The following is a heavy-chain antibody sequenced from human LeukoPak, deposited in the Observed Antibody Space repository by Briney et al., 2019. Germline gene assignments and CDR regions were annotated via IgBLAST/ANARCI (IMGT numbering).Heavy chain of an antibody. CDR2: MFYSGST. CDR3: ARDRAPVTMIRGAPGGFDP. Sequence: SETLSLTCTVSGGSISSHFWSWIRPPPGKGLEWIGYMFYSGSTNYNPSLKSRVTISVDASKNQFSLKLTSVSAADTAVYYCARDRAPVTMIRGAPGGFDPWGQGTLVTVSS. J-gene: IGHJ5*02. CDR1: GGSISSHF. D-gene: IGHD3-10*01. V-gene: IGHV4-59*11.